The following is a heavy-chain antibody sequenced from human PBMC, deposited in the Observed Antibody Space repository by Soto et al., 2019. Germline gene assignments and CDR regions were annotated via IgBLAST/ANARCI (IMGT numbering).Heavy chain of an antibody. D-gene: IGHD2-21*02. CDR3: ARSIVVVTALDY. CDR2: INAGNGNT. J-gene: IGHJ4*02. Sequence: QVQLVQSGDEEKKPGASVKVSCKASGYTFTSYAMHWVCQAPGQRLEWMGWINAGNGNTKYSQKFQGRVTLTRDTSASTAYMELSSLRSEDTAVYYCARSIVVVTALDYWGQGTLVTVSS. V-gene: IGHV1-3*05. CDR1: GYTFTSYA.